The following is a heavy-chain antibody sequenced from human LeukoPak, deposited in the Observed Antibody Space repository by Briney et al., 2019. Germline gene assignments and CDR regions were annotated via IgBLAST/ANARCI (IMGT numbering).Heavy chain of an antibody. CDR3: ASVYSSGWYDY. J-gene: IGHJ4*02. V-gene: IGHV4-34*01. CDR2: INHSGST. D-gene: IGHD6-19*01. Sequence: SETLSLTCAVYGGSFSGYYWSWIRRPPGKGLEWIGEINHSGSTNYNPSLKSRVTISVDTSKNQFSLKLSSVTAADTAVYCCASVYSSGWYDYWGQGTLVTVSS. CDR1: GGSFSGYY.